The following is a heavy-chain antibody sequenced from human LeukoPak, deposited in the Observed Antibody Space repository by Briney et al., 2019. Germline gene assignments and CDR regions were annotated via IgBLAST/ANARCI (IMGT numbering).Heavy chain of an antibody. J-gene: IGHJ4*02. CDR2: VSYSGST. CDR1: GGSISSYY. V-gene: IGHV4-59*12. D-gene: IGHD7-27*01. CDR3: ARAQLTGDPYFDY. Sequence: SETLSLTCTVSGGSISSYYWSWIRQPPGKELEWIGYVSYSGSTNYNPSLKSRVTISVDTSKNQFSLKLSSVTAADTAVYYCARAQLTGDPYFDYWGQGTLVTVSS.